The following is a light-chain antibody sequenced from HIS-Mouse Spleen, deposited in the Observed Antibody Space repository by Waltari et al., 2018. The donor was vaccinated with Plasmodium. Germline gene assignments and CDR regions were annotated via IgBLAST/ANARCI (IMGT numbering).Light chain of an antibody. V-gene: IGLV2-18*02. CDR2: EVS. J-gene: IGLJ3*02. CDR1: SSDVGSYNR. CDR3: SSYTSSSTWV. Sequence: QSALTQPPSVSGSPGQSVTISCTGTSSDVGSYNRVSWYQQPPGTAPKLMIYEVSNLPSGVPERFSGSKSGNTASLTISGLQAEDEADYYCSSYTSSSTWVFGGGTKLTVL.